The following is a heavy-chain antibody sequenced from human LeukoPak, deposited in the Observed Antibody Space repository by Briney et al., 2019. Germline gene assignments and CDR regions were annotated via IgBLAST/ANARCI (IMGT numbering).Heavy chain of an antibody. Sequence: PSQTLSLTCTVSGGSISSGSYYGSWIRQPAGKGLEWIGRIYTSGSTNYNPSLKSRVTISVDTSKNQFSLKLSSVTAADTAVYYCARDRTGDYSNSFDYWGQGTLVTVSS. V-gene: IGHV4-61*02. J-gene: IGHJ4*02. CDR3: ARDRTGDYSNSFDY. CDR1: GGSISSGSYY. D-gene: IGHD4-17*01. CDR2: IYTSGST.